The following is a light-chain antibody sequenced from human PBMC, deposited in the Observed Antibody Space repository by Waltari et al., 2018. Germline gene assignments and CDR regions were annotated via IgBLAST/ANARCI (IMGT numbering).Light chain of an antibody. J-gene: IGLJ1*01. CDR2: ANN. Sequence: QSVLTQPPSVSGAPGQRVTISCTGSNSNIGAGSDEHWYQQLPTTAPKLLIFANNNRPSGVPDRFSGSRSGPSASLAITGLQAEDEADYYCQSYESSLSHSVFGTGTKVSVL. V-gene: IGLV1-40*01. CDR1: NSNIGAGSD. CDR3: QSYESSLSHSV.